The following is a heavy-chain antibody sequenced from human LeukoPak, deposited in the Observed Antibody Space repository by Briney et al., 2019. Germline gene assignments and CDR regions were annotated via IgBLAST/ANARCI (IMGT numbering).Heavy chain of an antibody. Sequence: PGGSLRLSCAASGFSFSSYSMNWVRQAPGKGLEWVASISFSGTYIYYADSLKGRITISRDNARRSLFLQMNSLRAEDSAVYYCARDALLLWFGESYFDYWGQGTLVTVSS. V-gene: IGHV3-21*01. CDR1: GFSFSSYS. J-gene: IGHJ4*02. D-gene: IGHD3-10*01. CDR3: ARDALLLWFGESYFDY. CDR2: ISFSGTYI.